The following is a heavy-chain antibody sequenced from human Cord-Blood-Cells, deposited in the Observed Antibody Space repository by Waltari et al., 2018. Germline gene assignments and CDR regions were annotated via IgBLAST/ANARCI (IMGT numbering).Heavy chain of an antibody. CDR2: IIPIFGTA. D-gene: IGHD6-13*01. CDR1: GGTFSSYA. V-gene: IGHV1-69*01. CDR3: ARTSGEQQLVRQHAFDI. Sequence: QVQLVQSGAEVKKPGSSVKVSCKASGGTFSSYAISWVRQAPGQGLEWMGGIIPIFGTANDAQKFQGRVTITADESTSTAYMELSSLRSEDTAVYYCARTSGEQQLVRQHAFDIWGQGTMVTVSS. J-gene: IGHJ3*02.